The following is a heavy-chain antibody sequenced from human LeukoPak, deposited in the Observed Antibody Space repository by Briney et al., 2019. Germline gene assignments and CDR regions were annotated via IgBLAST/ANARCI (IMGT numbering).Heavy chain of an antibody. J-gene: IGHJ4*02. CDR3: ARRHGLESYGSGSYFWYYFDY. Sequence: ASVKVSCKASGYTFTSYDVNWVRQATGQGLEWMGWMNPNSGNTGYAQKFQGRVTMTTDTSTSTAYMELRSLRSDDTAVYYCARRHGLESYGSGSYFWYYFDYWGQGTLVTVSS. CDR2: MNPNSGNT. CDR1: GYTFTSYD. V-gene: IGHV1-8*01. D-gene: IGHD3-10*01.